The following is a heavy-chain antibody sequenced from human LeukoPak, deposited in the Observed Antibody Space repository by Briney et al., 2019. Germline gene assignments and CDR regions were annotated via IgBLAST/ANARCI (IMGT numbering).Heavy chain of an antibody. J-gene: IGHJ3*02. D-gene: IGHD1-1*01. CDR3: AKSGWNDYAFDI. CDR2: IRYDGSNK. CDR1: GFTFSSYG. V-gene: IGHV3-30*02. Sequence: PGGSLRLSCAASGFTFSSYGMHWVRQAPGKGLEWVAFIRYDGSNKYYADSVKGRFTISRDNSKNTLYLQMNSLRAEDTAVYHCAKSGWNDYAFDIWGQGTMVTVSS.